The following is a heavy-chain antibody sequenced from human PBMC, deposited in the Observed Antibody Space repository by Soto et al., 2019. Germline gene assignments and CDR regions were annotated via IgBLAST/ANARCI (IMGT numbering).Heavy chain of an antibody. CDR1: GGTFSSYA. CDR2: MNPINGAT. J-gene: IGHJ6*02. D-gene: IGHD6-13*01. V-gene: IGHV1-8*02. Sequence: ASVKVSCKASGGTFSSYAISWVRQAPGQGLEWMGWMNPINGATGSARRFQGRVSMTRNTATATAYLELTSLRSDDSAVYYCGRGPSPRAPAGGTPYYYAMDVWGQGTTVTAP. CDR3: GRGPSPRAPAGGTPYYYAMDV.